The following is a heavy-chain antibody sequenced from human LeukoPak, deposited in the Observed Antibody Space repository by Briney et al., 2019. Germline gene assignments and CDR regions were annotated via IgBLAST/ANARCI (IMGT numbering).Heavy chain of an antibody. D-gene: IGHD1-26*01. Sequence: ASVKVSCKASGYTFTSYYMHWVRQAPGQGLEWMGIINPSGGSTSYAQKFQGRVTMTRDMSTSTVYMELSSLRSEDTAVYYCATGGSGGAFDIWGQGTMVTVSS. J-gene: IGHJ3*02. V-gene: IGHV1-46*01. CDR3: ATGGSGGAFDI. CDR1: GYTFTSYY. CDR2: INPSGGST.